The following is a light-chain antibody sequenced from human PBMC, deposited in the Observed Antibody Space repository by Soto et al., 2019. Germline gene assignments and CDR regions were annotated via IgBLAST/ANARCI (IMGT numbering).Light chain of an antibody. CDR3: QAYDYSLTAFV. J-gene: IGLJ3*02. CDR2: DVS. V-gene: IGLV2-11*01. CDR1: SSDVGAYNY. Sequence: QSALTQPRSVSGSPGQSVTISCTGTSSDVGAYNYVSWYQQYPDKAPKLVIYDVSRRPSGVPDRFSGSKSGNTASLTISGLPAEDEADYYCQAYDYSLTAFVFGGGTKLTVL.